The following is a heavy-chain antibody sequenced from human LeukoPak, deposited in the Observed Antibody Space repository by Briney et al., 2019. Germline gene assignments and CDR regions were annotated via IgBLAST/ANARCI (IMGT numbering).Heavy chain of an antibody. D-gene: IGHD3-10*01. CDR3: ARGQYGSGIAY. J-gene: IGHJ4*02. CDR2: ISSSGRT. CDR1: GGSFSGYY. V-gene: IGHV4-30-4*01. Sequence: NPSETLSLTCAVYGGSFSGYYWSWIRQPPGKGLEWIGYISSSGRTYYKPSLKSRFTVSMYTSKNQFSLKVSSVTAADTAVFYCARGQYGSGIAYWGQGTLVTVSS.